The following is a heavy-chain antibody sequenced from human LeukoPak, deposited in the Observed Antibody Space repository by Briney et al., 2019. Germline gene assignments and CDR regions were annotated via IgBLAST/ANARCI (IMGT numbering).Heavy chain of an antibody. CDR2: INPNSGGT. CDR3: ARLTAADDGWFDP. CDR1: GYTFTGYY. V-gene: IGHV1-2*02. D-gene: IGHD6-13*01. Sequence: GASVKVSCKASGYTFTGYYMHWVRQAPGQGLEWMGWINPNSGGTNYAQKFQGRVTITADESTSTAYMELSSLRSEDTAVYYCARLTAADDGWFDPWGQGTLVTVSS. J-gene: IGHJ5*02.